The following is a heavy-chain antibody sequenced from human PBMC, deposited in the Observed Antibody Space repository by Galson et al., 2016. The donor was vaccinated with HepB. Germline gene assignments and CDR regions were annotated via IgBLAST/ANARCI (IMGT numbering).Heavy chain of an antibody. CDR2: INTDGSET. V-gene: IGHV3-74*01. J-gene: IGHJ5*02. Sequence: SLRLFCAASGFTFNSYWMHWVRQAPGKGLVWVSRINTDGSETNYADSVKGRFTISRDNAKNTVYLQMSGLRAEDTAVYYCASSVAAAGNWFDPWGQGTLVTVSS. CDR1: GFTFNSYW. CDR3: ASSVAAAGNWFDP. D-gene: IGHD6-13*01.